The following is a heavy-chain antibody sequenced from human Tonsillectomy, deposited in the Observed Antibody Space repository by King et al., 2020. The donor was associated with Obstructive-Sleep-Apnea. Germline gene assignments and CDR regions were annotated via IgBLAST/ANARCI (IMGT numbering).Heavy chain of an antibody. CDR1: GFTVSSNY. CDR2: IFSGGST. J-gene: IGHJ2*01. D-gene: IGHD1-26*01. CDR3: ARDLSGGHYPYWYFDL. Sequence: VQLVESGGGLVQPGGSLRLSCAASGFTVSSNYMNWVRQAPGKGLEWVSVIFSGGSTYYADSVKGRFTISRHNSKNTLYLQMNSLRPEDTAVYYCARDLSGGHYPYWYFDLWGRGTLVIVSS. V-gene: IGHV3-53*04.